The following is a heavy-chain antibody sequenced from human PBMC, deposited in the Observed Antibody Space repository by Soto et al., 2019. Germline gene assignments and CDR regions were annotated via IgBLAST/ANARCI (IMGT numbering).Heavy chain of an antibody. J-gene: IGHJ6*02. CDR1: GGSISSGGYY. Sequence: SETLSLTCTVSGGSISSGGYYWSWIRQHPGKGLEWIGYIYYSGSTYYNPSLKSRVTISVDTSKNQFSLKLSSVTAADTAVYYCARGAMVRGVPTAADGMDVWGQGTTVTVSS. V-gene: IGHV4-31*03. CDR3: ARGAMVRGVPTAADGMDV. CDR2: IYYSGST. D-gene: IGHD3-10*01.